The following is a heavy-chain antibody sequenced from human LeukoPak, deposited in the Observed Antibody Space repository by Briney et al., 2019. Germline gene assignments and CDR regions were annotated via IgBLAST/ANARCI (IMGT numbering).Heavy chain of an antibody. J-gene: IGHJ4*02. CDR2: INPNSGGT. D-gene: IGHD6-19*01. Sequence: ASVKVSCKASGYTFTSYGISWVRQAPGQGLEWMGWINPNSGGTNYAQKFQGRVTMTRDTSISTAYMELSRLRSDDTAVYYCARDRSGWYVDYWGQGTLVTVSS. CDR1: GYTFTSYG. CDR3: ARDRSGWYVDY. V-gene: IGHV1-2*02.